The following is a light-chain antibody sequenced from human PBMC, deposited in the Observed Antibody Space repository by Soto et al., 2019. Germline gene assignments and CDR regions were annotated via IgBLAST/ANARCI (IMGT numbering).Light chain of an antibody. Sequence: EIVLTQSPGTLSLSPGERATLSCRASQSVSSYYLAWYQQKPGQPPRLLIYGASSRATGIPDRFSGSGSGTDFTLTISRLEPEDFAVYYCQQYGSPPPLSFGGGTKVEIK. V-gene: IGKV3-20*01. CDR2: GAS. CDR3: QQYGSPPPLS. J-gene: IGKJ4*01. CDR1: QSVSSYY.